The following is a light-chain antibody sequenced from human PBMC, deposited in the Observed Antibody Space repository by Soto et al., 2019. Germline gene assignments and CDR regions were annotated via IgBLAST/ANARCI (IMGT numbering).Light chain of an antibody. CDR2: GAS. Sequence: EIVMTQSPATLSVSPGERATLSCRASQSVSSNLAWYQQKPGQAPRPLIYGASTRATGIPARFSGSGSGTEFTPTISSLQSEDFAVYSCHQSNNSPPLTFGGGNKVEIK. V-gene: IGKV3-15*01. CDR3: HQSNNSPPLT. J-gene: IGKJ4*01. CDR1: QSVSSN.